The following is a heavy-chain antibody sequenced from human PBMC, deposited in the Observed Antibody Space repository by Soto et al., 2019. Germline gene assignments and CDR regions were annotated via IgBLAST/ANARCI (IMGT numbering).Heavy chain of an antibody. D-gene: IGHD3-10*01. CDR1: GGSISSGGYS. Sequence: PSETLSLTCAVSGGSISSGGYSWSWIRQPPGKGLEWIAYIYHSGSTYYNPSLKSRVTISVDRSKNQFSLKLSSVTAADTAVYYCSSRVTDAPTWGQGTLVTVSS. CDR3: SSRVTDAPT. V-gene: IGHV4-30-2*01. CDR2: IYHSGST. J-gene: IGHJ5*02.